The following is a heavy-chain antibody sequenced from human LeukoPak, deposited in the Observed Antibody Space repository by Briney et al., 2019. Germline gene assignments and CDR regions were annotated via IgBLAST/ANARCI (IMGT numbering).Heavy chain of an antibody. CDR3: ARRDYHLLYYYYYMDV. Sequence: SETLSLTCAVYGGSFSGYYWSWIRQPPGKGLEWIGEINHSGSTNYNPSLKSRVTISVDTSKSQFSLKLTSVTAADTAVYYCARRDYHLLYYYYYMDVWGKGTTVTVSS. CDR2: INHSGST. CDR1: GGSFSGYY. D-gene: IGHD2-2*01. J-gene: IGHJ6*03. V-gene: IGHV4-34*01.